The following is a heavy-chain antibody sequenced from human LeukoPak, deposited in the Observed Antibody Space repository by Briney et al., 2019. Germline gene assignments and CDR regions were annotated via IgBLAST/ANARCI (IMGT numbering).Heavy chain of an antibody. J-gene: IGHJ4*02. CDR3: ARVRSYYGSVTGKSYYFDY. CDR1: GGSITNTNYY. D-gene: IGHD3-10*01. Sequence: PSETLSLTCTVSGGSITNTNYYWAWIRQPPGEGLEWIGSVYHSGVTYYTPSLKSRVSISVDTSKNQFSLKLSSVTAADTAVYYCARVRSYYGSVTGKSYYFDYWGQGTLVTVSS. CDR2: VYHSGVT. V-gene: IGHV4-39*07.